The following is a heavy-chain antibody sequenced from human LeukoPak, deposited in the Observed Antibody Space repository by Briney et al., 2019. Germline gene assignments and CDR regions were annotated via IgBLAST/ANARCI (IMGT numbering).Heavy chain of an antibody. D-gene: IGHD2-21*02. J-gene: IGHJ4*02. CDR1: GFTFSSYA. V-gene: IGHV3-23*01. CDR3: AKDRAKFVLETASTTGFDY. Sequence: GGSLRLSCAASGFTFSSYAMSWVRQAPGKGLEWVAAFSGSGARTYYADSVKGRFTISRDNSKNTLFLEMNSLRVEDTAIYYCAKDRAKFVLETASTTGFDYWGQGTLVTVSS. CDR2: FSGSGART.